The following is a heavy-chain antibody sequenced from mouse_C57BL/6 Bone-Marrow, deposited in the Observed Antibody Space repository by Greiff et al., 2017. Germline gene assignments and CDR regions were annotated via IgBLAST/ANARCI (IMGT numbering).Heavy chain of an antibody. V-gene: IGHV1-81*01. Sequence: QVQLKESGAELARPGASVKLSCKASGYTFTSYGISWVKQRTGQGLEWIGEIYPRSGNTYYNEKFKGKATLTADKSSSTAYMELRSLTSEDSAVYFCARERGDYYAMDYWGQGTSGTVSS. CDR3: ARERGDYYAMDY. CDR2: IYPRSGNT. CDR1: GYTFTSYG. J-gene: IGHJ4*01.